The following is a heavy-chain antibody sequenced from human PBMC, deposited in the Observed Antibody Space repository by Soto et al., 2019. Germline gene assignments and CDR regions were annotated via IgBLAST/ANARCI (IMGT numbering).Heavy chain of an antibody. CDR2: ISGSSDNI. D-gene: IGHD2-2*01. Sequence: WGSLRLSCAASGFTFIDYFISCIRHAPLKWLEWVSFISGSSDNIKYADSVKGRFTISRDNAKNSLYLQMNSLRAEDTAVYYCVRDSARIVVVPRVDGDNWLDPWGQGTLVTVSS. CDR1: GFTFIDYF. V-gene: IGHV3-11*06. J-gene: IGHJ5*02. CDR3: VRDSARIVVVPRVDGDNWLDP.